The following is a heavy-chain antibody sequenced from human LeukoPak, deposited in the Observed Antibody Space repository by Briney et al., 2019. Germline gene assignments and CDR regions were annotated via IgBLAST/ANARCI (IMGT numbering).Heavy chain of an antibody. J-gene: IGHJ6*03. Sequence: GGSLRLSCAASGLTFSSYSMNWVRQAPGKGLEGVSSISSSSSYIYYADSVKGRFTISRDNAKNSLYLEMNSLRVEDTALYYCARGKYPDNDDYMDVWGKGTTVTVSS. CDR2: ISSSSSYI. V-gene: IGHV3-21*04. CDR3: ARGKYPDNDDYMDV. D-gene: IGHD1-1*01. CDR1: GLTFSSYS.